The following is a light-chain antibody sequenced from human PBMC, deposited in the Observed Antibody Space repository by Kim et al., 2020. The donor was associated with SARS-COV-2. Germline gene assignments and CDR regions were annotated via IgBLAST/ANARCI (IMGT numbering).Light chain of an antibody. CDR1: SSNIGGNY. CDR2: KTN. V-gene: IGLV1-47*01. CDR3: AAWDGSLSAWE. Sequence: ELTQPPSASGTPDQRVTISCSGTSSNIGGNYVYWYQHLPGAAPRLLIYKTNQRPSGVPDRFSGSKSGTSASLAISGLRSEDEADYYCAAWDGSLSAWEFGGGTKLTVL. J-gene: IGLJ3*02.